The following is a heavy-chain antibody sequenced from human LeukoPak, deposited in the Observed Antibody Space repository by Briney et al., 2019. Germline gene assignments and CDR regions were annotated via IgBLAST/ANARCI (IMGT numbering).Heavy chain of an antibody. CDR3: ARVGDPDSSGWYATDY. CDR2: ISSSSSYI. V-gene: IGHV3-21*01. Sequence: GGSLRLSCAASGFTFSSYSMNWVRQAPGKGLEWVSSISSSSSYIYYAGSVKGRFTISRDNAKNSLYLQMNSLRAEDTAVYYCARVGDPDSSGWYATDYWGQGTLVTVSS. D-gene: IGHD6-19*01. J-gene: IGHJ4*02. CDR1: GFTFSSYS.